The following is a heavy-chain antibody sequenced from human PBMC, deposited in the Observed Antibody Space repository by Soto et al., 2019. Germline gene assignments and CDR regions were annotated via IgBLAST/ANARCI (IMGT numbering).Heavy chain of an antibody. Sequence: QLKLMQSAAEVRKTGSSGTVSCKPSGGTFSSHPSSWVRQALGQGLEWWGGIIPIFGTPHYARQFLDRVIISADRSTHTAFLELTSLTSDDTAVYYCARDPSAVKYRYSFKYDRRDVWGQGTAFTVS. CDR1: GGTFSSHP. J-gene: IGHJ6*02. V-gene: IGHV1-69*06. CDR3: ARDPSAVKYRYSFKYDRRDV. D-gene: IGHD3-16*02. CDR2: IIPIFGTP.